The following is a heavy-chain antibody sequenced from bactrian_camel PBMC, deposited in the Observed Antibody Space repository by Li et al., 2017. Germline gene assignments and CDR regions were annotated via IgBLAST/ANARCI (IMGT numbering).Heavy chain of an antibody. CDR2: IWSGGSTT. CDR3: TIGGSSWPEN. V-gene: IGHV3-2*01. J-gene: IGHJ4*01. D-gene: IGHD6*01. Sequence: HVQLVESGGGLVQPGGSLRLSCVGSGFAFSNNYMTCIRQGPGKGLEWVSSIWSGGSTTYYADSVKGRFAISRDTAKNTVYLQMNSLKSEDTALYYCTIGGSSWPENRGQGTQVTV. CDR1: GFAFSNNY.